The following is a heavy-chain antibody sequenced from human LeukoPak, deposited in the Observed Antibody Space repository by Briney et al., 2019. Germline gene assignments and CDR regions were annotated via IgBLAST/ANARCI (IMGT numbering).Heavy chain of an antibody. Sequence: GASVKVSCKASGGTFSSYAISWVRQARGQGLEWMGRIIPILGIANYAQKFQGRVTITADKSTSTAYMELSSLRSEDTAVYYCARDDYGDYVFLFWGQGTLVTVSS. J-gene: IGHJ4*02. CDR3: ARDDYGDYVFLF. CDR2: IIPILGIA. CDR1: GGTFSSYA. V-gene: IGHV1-69*04. D-gene: IGHD4-17*01.